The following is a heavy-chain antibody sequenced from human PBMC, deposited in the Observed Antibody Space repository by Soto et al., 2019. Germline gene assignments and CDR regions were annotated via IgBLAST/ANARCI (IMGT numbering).Heavy chain of an antibody. Sequence: GGSLRLSCAASGFNFSSYGMHWVRQAPGKGLEWVAVIWYDGSNKYYADSVKGRFTISRDNSKNTLYLQMNSLRAEDTAVYYCARDRDGRPYDFWSGYYPMDVWGKGTTVTVSS. CDR1: GFNFSSYG. CDR3: ARDRDGRPYDFWSGYYPMDV. D-gene: IGHD3-3*01. V-gene: IGHV3-33*01. CDR2: IWYDGSNK. J-gene: IGHJ6*03.